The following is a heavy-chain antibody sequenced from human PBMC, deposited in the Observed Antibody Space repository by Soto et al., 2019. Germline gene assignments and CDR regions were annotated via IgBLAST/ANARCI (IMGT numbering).Heavy chain of an antibody. V-gene: IGHV1-46*03. CDR1: GYTFTSYY. Sequence: ASVKVSCKASGYTFTSYYMHWVRQAPGQGLEWMGIINPSGGSTSYAQKFQGRVTMTRDTSTSTVYMELSSQRSEDTAVYYCARDLSTAYGSGSYYLSHWFDPWGQGTLVTVSS. J-gene: IGHJ5*02. D-gene: IGHD3-10*01. CDR3: ARDLSTAYGSGSYYLSHWFDP. CDR2: INPSGGST.